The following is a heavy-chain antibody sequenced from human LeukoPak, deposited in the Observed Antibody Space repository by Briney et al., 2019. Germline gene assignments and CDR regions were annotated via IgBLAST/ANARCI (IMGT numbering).Heavy chain of an antibody. D-gene: IGHD3-10*01. V-gene: IGHV1-69*05. CDR3: ARGGTYYYGSGFAILNKYYYYYMDV. CDR2: IIPIFGTA. J-gene: IGHJ6*03. CDR1: GGTFSSYA. Sequence: SVKVSCKASGGTFSSYAISWVRQAPGQGLEWMGGIIPIFGTATYAQKFQGRVTITTDESTSTAYMELSSLRSEDTAVYYCARGGTYYYGSGFAILNKYYYYYMDVWGKGTTVTVSS.